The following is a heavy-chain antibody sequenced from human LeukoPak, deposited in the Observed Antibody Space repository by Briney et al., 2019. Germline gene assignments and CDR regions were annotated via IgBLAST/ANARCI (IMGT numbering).Heavy chain of an antibody. Sequence: GESLKISCKASGYSFTSYWIGWVRQMPEKGLERMGIIYPGDSDTRYSPSFQGQVPISAEKSISTAYLQWSSLKASDTAMYYCARERSSGYYTEDAFDIWGQGTMVTVSS. CDR3: ARERSSGYYTEDAFDI. CDR1: GYSFTSYW. J-gene: IGHJ3*02. V-gene: IGHV5-51*01. D-gene: IGHD3-22*01. CDR2: IYPGDSDT.